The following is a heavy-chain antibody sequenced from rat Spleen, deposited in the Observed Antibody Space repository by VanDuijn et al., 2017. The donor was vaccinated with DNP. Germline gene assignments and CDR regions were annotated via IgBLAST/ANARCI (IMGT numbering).Heavy chain of an antibody. CDR1: GFTFSDYN. D-gene: IGHD5-1*01. V-gene: IGHV5-7*01. CDR2: ISYDGSTT. Sequence: EVQLVESGGGLVQPGRSLKLSCAASGFTFSDYNMAWVRQAPKKGLEWVATISYDGSTTYYRGSVKGRFTISRDNAKSTLYLQMDSLRSEDTATYYCARIGAVTGTFDYWGQGVMVTVSS. J-gene: IGHJ2*01. CDR3: ARIGAVTGTFDY.